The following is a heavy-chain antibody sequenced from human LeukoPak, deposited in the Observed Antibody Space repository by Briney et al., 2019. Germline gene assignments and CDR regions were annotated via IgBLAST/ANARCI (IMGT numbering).Heavy chain of an antibody. CDR1: GGSISSYY. J-gene: IGHJ5*02. CDR3: ASTYYDFWSGYHGVNWFDP. CDR2: IYYSGST. Sequence: SETLSLTCTVSGGSISSYYWSWIRQPPGKGLEWIGYIYYSGSTNYNPSLKSRVTISVDTSKNQFSLKLSSVTAADTAVYYCASTYYDFWSGYHGVNWFDPWGQGTLATVSS. V-gene: IGHV4-59*01. D-gene: IGHD3-3*01.